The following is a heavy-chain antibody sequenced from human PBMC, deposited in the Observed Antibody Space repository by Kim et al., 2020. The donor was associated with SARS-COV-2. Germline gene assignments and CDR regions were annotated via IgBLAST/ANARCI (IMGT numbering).Heavy chain of an antibody. CDR3: ARGDGKWQQLVPRWFDP. Sequence: GGSLRLSCAASGFTFSSYAMHWVRQAPGKGLEWVAVISYDGSNKYYADSVKGRFTISRDNSKNTLYLQMNSLRAEDTAVYYCARGDGKWQQLVPRWFDPWGQGTLVTVSS. V-gene: IGHV3-30*04. J-gene: IGHJ5*02. CDR2: ISYDGSNK. CDR1: GFTFSSYA. D-gene: IGHD6-13*01.